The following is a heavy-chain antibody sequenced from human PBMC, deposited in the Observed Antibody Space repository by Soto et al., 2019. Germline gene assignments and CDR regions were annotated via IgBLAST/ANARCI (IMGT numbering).Heavy chain of an antibody. CDR1: GGSISSYY. Sequence: SETLSLTCTVSGGSISSYYWSWIRQPPGKGLEWIGYIYYSGSTNYNPSLKSRVTISVDTSKNQFSLKLSSVTAADTAVYYCARHFDYGDDYALTGADYYYYMDVWGKGTTVTVSS. D-gene: IGHD4-17*01. CDR3: ARHFDYGDDYALTGADYYYYMDV. J-gene: IGHJ6*03. V-gene: IGHV4-59*08. CDR2: IYYSGST.